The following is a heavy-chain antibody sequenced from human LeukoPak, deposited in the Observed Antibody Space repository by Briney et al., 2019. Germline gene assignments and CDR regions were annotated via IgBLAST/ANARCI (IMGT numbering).Heavy chain of an antibody. D-gene: IGHD6-13*01. CDR1: GYSLSDLS. J-gene: IGHJ4*02. CDR2: FDSENNKM. V-gene: IGHV1-24*01. CDR3: ATDRVYRSSLRSWGFCDY. Sequence: GASVKVSCKISGYSLSDLSIHWVREAPGEGLEWMGGFDSENNKMVYSQKFQGRVTMTEGTSADTAYMELTSLRSEDTAVYFCATDRVYRSSLRSWGFCDYWGQGTLVIVSS.